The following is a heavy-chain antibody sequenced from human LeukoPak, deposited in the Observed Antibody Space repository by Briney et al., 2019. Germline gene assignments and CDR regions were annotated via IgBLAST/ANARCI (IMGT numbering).Heavy chain of an antibody. J-gene: IGHJ6*02. CDR2: ISWNSGSI. D-gene: IGHD3-10*01. CDR3: VRGYYYYGMDV. Sequence: GGSLRLSCEASGFTFSSYWMHWVRQAPGKGLEWVSGISWNSGSIGYADSVKGRFTISRDNAKNSLYLQMNSLRAEDTALYYCVRGYYYYGMDVWGQGTTVTVSS. CDR1: GFTFSSYW. V-gene: IGHV3-9*01.